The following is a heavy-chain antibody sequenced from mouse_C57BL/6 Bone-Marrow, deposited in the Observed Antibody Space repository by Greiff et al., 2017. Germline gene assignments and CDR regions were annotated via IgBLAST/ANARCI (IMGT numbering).Heavy chain of an antibody. V-gene: IGHV1-39*01. CDR1: GYSFTDYN. CDR2: MNPNYGTT. J-gene: IGHJ2*01. CDR3: ACYYYSSSPYFDY. Sequence: VPLQQSGPELVKPGASVKISCKASGYSFTDYNMTWVKQSNGKSLAWIGVMNPNYGTTSYNQKFKGKATLTVDQSSSTAYMQLNILTSEDSAVYYCACYYYSSSPYFDYWGQGTTLTVSS. D-gene: IGHD1-1*01.